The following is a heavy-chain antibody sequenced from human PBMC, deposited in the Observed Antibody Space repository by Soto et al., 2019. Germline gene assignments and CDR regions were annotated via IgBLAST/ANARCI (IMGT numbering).Heavy chain of an antibody. V-gene: IGHV4-59*13. D-gene: IGHD6-6*01. Sequence: SETLSLTCTVSGSSINSYYSNWSRQPPGKGLEWIGYIYYSGSTNYNPSLKCRITLSVDTSNNQLSLNLSSVTAPYSALYSCARSYSSYVFDWFDPWGQGTLVTVFS. CDR2: IYYSGST. CDR1: GSSINSYY. J-gene: IGHJ5*02. CDR3: ARSYSSYVFDWFDP.